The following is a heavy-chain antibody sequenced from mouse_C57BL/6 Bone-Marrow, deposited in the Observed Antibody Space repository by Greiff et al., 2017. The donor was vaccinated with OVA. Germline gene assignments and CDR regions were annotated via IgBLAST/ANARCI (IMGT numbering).Heavy chain of an antibody. Sequence: VKLQESGAELMQPGASVKLSCKATGYTFTGYWIEWVKQRPGHGLEWIGEILPGSGSTNYNAKFKGKATFTADTSSNTAYMQLSSLTTEDSAIDYCARASFPGFADWGQGTLVTVSA. CDR3: ARASFPGFAD. D-gene: IGHD6-1*01. CDR1: GYTFTGYW. CDR2: ILPGSGST. J-gene: IGHJ3*01. V-gene: IGHV1-9*01.